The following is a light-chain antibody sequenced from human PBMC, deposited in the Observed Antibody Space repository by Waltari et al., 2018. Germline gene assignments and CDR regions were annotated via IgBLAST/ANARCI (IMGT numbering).Light chain of an antibody. V-gene: IGLV1-51*01. CDR3: GTWDSSLSVWV. CDR2: DNN. CDR1: SSNIGNNY. J-gene: IGLJ3*02. Sequence: QSVLTQPPSVSAAPGQKVTISCSGSSSNIGNNYVSWSQQPPVTAPKLLTYDNNKRPSGIPDRVSGSKSGTSATLGITGLQTGDEADYYCGTWDSSLSVWVFGGGTKLTVL.